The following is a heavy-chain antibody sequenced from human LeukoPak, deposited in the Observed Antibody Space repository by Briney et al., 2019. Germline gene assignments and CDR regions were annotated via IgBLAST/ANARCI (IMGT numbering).Heavy chain of an antibody. CDR3: ARDGYRSIDY. V-gene: IGHV1-18*01. CDR1: GYTFTNYG. D-gene: IGHD5-12*01. CDR2: ISPYSGHT. J-gene: IGHJ4*02. Sequence: ASVKVSCKASGYTFTNYGISWVRQAPGQGLEWMGWISPYSGHTDYAQNLQVRVTMTTDTSTTTAYMELRSLRSDDTAVYYCARDGYRSIDYWGQGTLVSVSS.